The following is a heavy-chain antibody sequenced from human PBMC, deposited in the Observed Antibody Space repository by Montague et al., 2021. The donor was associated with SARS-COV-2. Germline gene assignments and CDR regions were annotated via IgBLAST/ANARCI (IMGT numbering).Heavy chain of an antibody. D-gene: IGHD2-15*01. CDR3: ARGVIAAPGYFDY. J-gene: IGHJ4*02. Sequence: TLSLTCTVSGGSFNSGAYFWSWIRQHPEKGLDWIAYIYYSGNTYYNLSLKSRVALSVDTSKKQFSLNLTSVTAADTATYYCARGVIAAPGYFDYWGQGTLVTVSS. V-gene: IGHV4-31*03. CDR1: GGSFNSGAYF. CDR2: IYYSGNT.